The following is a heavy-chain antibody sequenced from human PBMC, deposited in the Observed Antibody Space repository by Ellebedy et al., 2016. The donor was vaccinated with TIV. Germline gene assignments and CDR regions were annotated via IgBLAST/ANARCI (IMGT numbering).Heavy chain of an antibody. CDR3: ARDPSVNDYGDPRWFDP. D-gene: IGHD4-17*01. V-gene: IGHV1-69*05. CDR2: IILIFNTA. CDR1: GGTFSSYA. J-gene: IGHJ5*02. Sequence: ASVKVSCKASGGTFSSYAISWVRQAPGQGLEWMGGIILIFNTANYAQKLQGRVTMTTDTSTSTAYMELRSLRSDDTAVYYCARDPSVNDYGDPRWFDPWGQGTLVTVSS.